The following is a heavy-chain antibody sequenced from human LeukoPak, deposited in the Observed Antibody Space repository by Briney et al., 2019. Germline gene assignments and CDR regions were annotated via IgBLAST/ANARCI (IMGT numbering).Heavy chain of an antibody. Sequence: GGSLRLSCAASGFTLSTYTMNWVRQAPGKGLEWVSGIIPSGHATYYVDSVRGRFTISRDNSRNTLYLQMNSLRAEDTAVYYYANAGSGGRAVAVGGDYYYYYMDVWGKGTTVTVSS. CDR3: ANAGSGGRAVAVGGDYYYYYMDV. J-gene: IGHJ6*03. CDR1: GFTLSTYT. CDR2: IIPSGHAT. D-gene: IGHD6-19*01. V-gene: IGHV3-23*01.